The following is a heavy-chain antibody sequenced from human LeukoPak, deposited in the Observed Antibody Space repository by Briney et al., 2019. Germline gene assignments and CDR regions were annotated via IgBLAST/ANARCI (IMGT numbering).Heavy chain of an antibody. D-gene: IGHD1-26*01. CDR1: GDTFSSHS. Sequence: SVKFSCKASGDTFSSHSLSWVRQARGPGLEWMGRIISVFGTTNYAQKFQGRLTISADESSRTAYMELSSLRSEDTAVYFWATEWADAFDIWGQGTMVSVSS. V-gene: IGHV1-69*13. CDR3: ATEWADAFDI. CDR2: IISVFGTT. J-gene: IGHJ3*02.